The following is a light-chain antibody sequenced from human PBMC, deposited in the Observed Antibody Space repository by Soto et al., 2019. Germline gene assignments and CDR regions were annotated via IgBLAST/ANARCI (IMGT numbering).Light chain of an antibody. CDR1: QAISHD. Sequence: IQMTRSPSSLFASVGDRVTISCRASQAISHDLAWYQQKPGKAPILLLYETSTLRSGVPSRFSGSRSGTDCSLAISSLPSEDFATYPCLQDYDFPRTFGEGNKGEIK. CDR3: LQDYDFPRT. J-gene: IGKJ1*01. CDR2: ETS. V-gene: IGKV1-6*01.